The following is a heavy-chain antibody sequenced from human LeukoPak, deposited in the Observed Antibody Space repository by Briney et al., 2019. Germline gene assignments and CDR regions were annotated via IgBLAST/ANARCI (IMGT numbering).Heavy chain of an antibody. CDR2: ISAYNGNT. D-gene: IGHD3-22*01. Sequence: ASVKVSCKASGYTFTSYGISWVRQAPGQGLEWMGWISAYNGNTNYAQKLQGRVTMTTDTSTSIAYMELRSLRSDDTAVYYRARGAGGYDSSGIAGAFDIWGQGTMVTVSS. CDR3: ARGAGGYDSSGIAGAFDI. CDR1: GYTFTSYG. J-gene: IGHJ3*02. V-gene: IGHV1-18*01.